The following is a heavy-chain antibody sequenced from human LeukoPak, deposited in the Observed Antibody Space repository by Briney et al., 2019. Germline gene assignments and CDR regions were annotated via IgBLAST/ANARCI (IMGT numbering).Heavy chain of an antibody. Sequence: PGGSLRLSCAASGFTFSSYDMSWVRQAPGKGLDWVSSISGSGRSTYYADSAKGRLTISRDNSKNTLYLQMNSLRAEDTAVYYCAKEVPGPVWLPYFDYWGQGTLVTVSS. CDR2: ISGSGRST. V-gene: IGHV3-23*01. CDR3: AKEVPGPVWLPYFDY. CDR1: GFTFSSYD. D-gene: IGHD5-24*01. J-gene: IGHJ4*02.